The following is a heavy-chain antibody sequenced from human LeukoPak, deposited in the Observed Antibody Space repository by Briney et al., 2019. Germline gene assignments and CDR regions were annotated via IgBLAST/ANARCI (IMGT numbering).Heavy chain of an antibody. J-gene: IGHJ4*02. CDR3: ARESDPSIAAPSGFDY. Sequence: ASVKVSCKASGYTFTGYYMHWVRQAPGQGLEWMGIINPSGGSTSYAQKFQGRVTMTRDMSTSTVYMELSSLRSEDTAVYYCARESDPSIAAPSGFDYWGQGTLVTVSS. V-gene: IGHV1-46*01. D-gene: IGHD6-6*01. CDR1: GYTFTGYY. CDR2: INPSGGST.